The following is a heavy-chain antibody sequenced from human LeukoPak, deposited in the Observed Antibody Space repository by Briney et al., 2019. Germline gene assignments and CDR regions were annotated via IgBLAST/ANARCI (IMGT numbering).Heavy chain of an antibody. J-gene: IGHJ4*02. Sequence: PGRSLRLSCAASGFTFGCYGMQWFRATPGKGLEWVAVIAYDGSRAFYADSVKGRFTISRDNSKNTMSVQMDELRAEDTAVYYCTRYNNDHFDYWGQGTLVTVSS. V-gene: IGHV3-33*01. CDR3: TRYNNDHFDY. CDR2: IAYDGSRA. CDR1: GFTFGCYG. D-gene: IGHD1-14*01.